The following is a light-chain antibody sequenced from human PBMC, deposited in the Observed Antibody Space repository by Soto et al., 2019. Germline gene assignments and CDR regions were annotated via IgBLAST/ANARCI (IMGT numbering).Light chain of an antibody. CDR2: DAS. CDR1: QSISRY. Sequence: DVQMTQSPSSLSASVGDRVTITCRASQSISRYLIWYQQKPGKAPNLLIYDASTLQSGVPSRFSGSGSGTNFTLTISSLQSEDFATYYCQQSDNTPRAFGQGTKVEIK. CDR3: QQSDNTPRA. J-gene: IGKJ1*01. V-gene: IGKV1-39*01.